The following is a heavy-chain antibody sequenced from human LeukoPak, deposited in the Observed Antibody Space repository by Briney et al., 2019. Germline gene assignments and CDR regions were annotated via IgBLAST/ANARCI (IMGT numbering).Heavy chain of an antibody. V-gene: IGHV3-21*01. CDR2: INSSRSNI. CDR1: GFTFSSYY. CDR3: ARENYHDY. J-gene: IGHJ4*02. D-gene: IGHD1-7*01. Sequence: GEPLTLTCTASGFTFSSYYMNWVRQPPGKGLEWVSSINSSRSNIYYPDSVKGRFTITRDNAKNSVYLQMNSRRDEDVAVYYCARENYHDYWGQGTLVTVSS.